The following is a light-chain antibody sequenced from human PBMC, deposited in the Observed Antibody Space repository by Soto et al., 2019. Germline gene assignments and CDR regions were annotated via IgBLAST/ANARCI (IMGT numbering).Light chain of an antibody. CDR2: EVS. Sequence: QSALTQPASGSGSPGQSITISCTGTSGDVGGYNFVSWYQQHPGKAPKLIIYEVSNRPSGVSNRFSGSKSGNTASLTISGLQAEDEADYYCSSYTSSSTLVFFGGGTKLTVL. CDR3: SSYTSSSTLVF. CDR1: SGDVGGYNF. J-gene: IGLJ2*01. V-gene: IGLV2-14*01.